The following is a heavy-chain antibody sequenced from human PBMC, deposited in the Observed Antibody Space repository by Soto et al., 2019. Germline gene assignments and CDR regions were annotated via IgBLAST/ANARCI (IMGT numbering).Heavy chain of an antibody. CDR3: ASKDYSNYWSYFDY. V-gene: IGHV1-8*01. Sequence: QVQLVQSGAEVKKPGASVKVSCKASGYTFTSYDINWVRHATGQGLEWMGWMNPNSGNTGYAQKFQGRVTMTRNTSISTAYMELSSLRSEDTAVYYCASKDYSNYWSYFDYWGQGTLVTVSS. D-gene: IGHD4-4*01. CDR1: GYTFTSYD. CDR2: MNPNSGNT. J-gene: IGHJ4*02.